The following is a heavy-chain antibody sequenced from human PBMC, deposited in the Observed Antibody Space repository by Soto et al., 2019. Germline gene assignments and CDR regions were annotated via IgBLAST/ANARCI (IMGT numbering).Heavy chain of an antibody. D-gene: IGHD1-26*01. CDR3: AGSRRSSLPFDY. V-gene: IGHV1-69*13. CDR1: GYTFTNYA. CDR2: IIAIFGTA. Sequence: GASVKVSCKASGYTFTNYAMHWVRQAPGQRLEWMGWIIAIFGTANYAQKFQGRVTITADESTSTAYMELSSLRSEDTAVYYCAGSRRSSLPFDYWGQGTLVTVSS. J-gene: IGHJ4*02.